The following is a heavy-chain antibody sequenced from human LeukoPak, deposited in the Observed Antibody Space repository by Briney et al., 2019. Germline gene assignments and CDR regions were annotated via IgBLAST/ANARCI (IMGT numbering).Heavy chain of an antibody. V-gene: IGHV4-34*01. Sequence: SETLSLTCAVYGGSFSGYYWSWIRQPPGKGLEWIGEINHSGTTNYNPSLKSRVTISVDTSKNQFSLKLNSVTAADTAVYFCARLRGHHYYYMDVWGNGTTVTISS. CDR1: GGSFSGYY. CDR2: INHSGTT. J-gene: IGHJ6*03. CDR3: ARLRGHHYYYMDV.